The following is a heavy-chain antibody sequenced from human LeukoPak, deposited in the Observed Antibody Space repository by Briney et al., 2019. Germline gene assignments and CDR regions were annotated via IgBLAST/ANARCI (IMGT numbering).Heavy chain of an antibody. V-gene: IGHV3-21*01. J-gene: IGHJ4*02. CDR2: ISGSSSYI. CDR3: ARGGSGSYSFDY. Sequence: PGGSLRLSCVASGFAFSNYGIHWVRQAPGKGLEWVSSISGSSSYIYYADSVKGRFTISRDNAKNSLYLQMNSLRAEDTAVYYCARGGSGSYSFDYWGQGTLVTVSS. CDR1: GFAFSNYG. D-gene: IGHD1-26*01.